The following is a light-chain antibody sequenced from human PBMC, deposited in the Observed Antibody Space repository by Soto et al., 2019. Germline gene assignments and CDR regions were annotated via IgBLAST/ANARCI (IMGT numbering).Light chain of an antibody. J-gene: IGKJ5*01. CDR2: DAS. CDR1: QSVSSS. Sequence: EIVLTQSPATLSLSPGERATLSCRASQSVSSSLAWYQQKPGQAPRLLIYDASNRATGIPARFSGSGSGTDFSLTISSLEPEDFAVYYCQQRMESFGQGTRLEIK. CDR3: QQRMES. V-gene: IGKV3-11*01.